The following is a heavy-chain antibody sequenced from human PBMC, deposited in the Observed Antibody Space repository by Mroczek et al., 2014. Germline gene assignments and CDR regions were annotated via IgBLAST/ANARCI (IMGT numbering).Heavy chain of an antibody. CDR3: AKGLRAHGYYGSGDYWYFDL. CDR2: ISGSGGST. D-gene: IGHD3-10*01. Sequence: VQLQQSGGGLVQPGGSLRLSCAASGFTFSSYAMSWVRQAPGKGLEWVSAISGSGGSTYYADSVKGRFTISRDNSKNTLYLQMNSLRAEDTAVYYCAKGLRAHGYYGSGDYWYFDLWGRGTLVTVSS. J-gene: IGHJ2*01. CDR1: GFTFSSYA. V-gene: IGHV3-23*01.